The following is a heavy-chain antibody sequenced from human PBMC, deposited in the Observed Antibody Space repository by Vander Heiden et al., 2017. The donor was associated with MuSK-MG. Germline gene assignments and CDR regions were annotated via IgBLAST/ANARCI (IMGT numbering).Heavy chain of an antibody. CDR2: ISIGSSYI. V-gene: IGHV3-21*01. D-gene: IGHD3-16*01. J-gene: IGHJ5*02. CDR3: ARDVDGGSSTCPACNWFDP. CDR1: GFTLSSYG. Sequence: EVLLVESGGGLVKPGGSLRLSCEGPGFTLSSYGMTWVRQAPGKGLEWVSSISIGSSYIYYADSVKGRFAISRDNAKNSLYLRMNSLRAEDTAVYFCARDVDGGSSTCPACNWFDPWGQGTLVTVSS.